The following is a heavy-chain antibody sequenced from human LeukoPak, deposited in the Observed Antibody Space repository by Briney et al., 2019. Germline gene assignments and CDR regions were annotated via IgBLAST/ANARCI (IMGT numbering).Heavy chain of an antibody. Sequence: GGSLRLSCAASAFSLNAYNMNWVRQAPGKGLEWVSSISYTGTYIYYADSVKGRFTISRDNAQNSLYLQMNSLRAEDTAIYYCARDISATALSWGQGTLVTVSS. CDR2: ISYTGTYI. J-gene: IGHJ1*01. CDR1: AFSLNAYN. D-gene: IGHD5-24*01. CDR3: ARDISATALS. V-gene: IGHV3-21*04.